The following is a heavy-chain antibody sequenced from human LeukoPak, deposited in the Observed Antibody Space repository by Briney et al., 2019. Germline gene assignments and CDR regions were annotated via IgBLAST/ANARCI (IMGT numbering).Heavy chain of an antibody. Sequence: GRSLRLTCTASGITFSHYGMHWIRQAPGRGLEWVAGIWYDGTDKYYADSVKGRFTISRDSSRNTLYLQMNSLRVEDTAMYSCARDPAGNRGNFDYWGQGTLVTVSS. D-gene: IGHD6-13*01. J-gene: IGHJ4*02. CDR1: GITFSHYG. V-gene: IGHV3-33*01. CDR2: IWYDGTDK. CDR3: ARDPAGNRGNFDY.